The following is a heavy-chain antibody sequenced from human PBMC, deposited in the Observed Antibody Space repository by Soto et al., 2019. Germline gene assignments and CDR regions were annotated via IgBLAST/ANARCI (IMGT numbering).Heavy chain of an antibody. CDR2: ISSDGSST. V-gene: IGHV3-74*01. D-gene: IGHD2-2*02. Sequence: EVQLVESGGGLVQPGGSLRLSCAASGFTLSSYWMHWARQAPGKGLVWVSRISSDGSSTNYADSVKGRFTISRDNAKNTLHLQMDSLRVEDTAVYYCARVPHCSSSSCYSHFDNWGQGTLVTVSS. J-gene: IGHJ4*02. CDR1: GFTLSSYW. CDR3: ARVPHCSSSSCYSHFDN.